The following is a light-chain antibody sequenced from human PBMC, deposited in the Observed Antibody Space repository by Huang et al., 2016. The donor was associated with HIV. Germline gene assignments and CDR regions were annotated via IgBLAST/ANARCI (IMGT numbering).Light chain of an antibody. CDR3: QQYYTYPLT. Sequence: AIQMTQSPSSLSASTGDRVTIPCRASQAISDYLAWFQQKPGKAPKLLIYAASTLQSGVPSRFSGSGSGTDFTFTISRLQSEEFATYYCQQYYTYPLTFGQGTRLETK. V-gene: IGKV1-8*01. J-gene: IGKJ5*01. CDR1: QAISDY. CDR2: AAS.